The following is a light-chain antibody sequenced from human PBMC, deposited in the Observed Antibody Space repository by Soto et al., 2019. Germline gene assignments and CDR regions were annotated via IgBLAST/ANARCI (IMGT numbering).Light chain of an antibody. CDR1: SRDVGGYNY. Sequence: QSALTQPASVSGSPGQSITISCTGTSRDVGGYNYVSWYHQHPGKAPKLMIYEVSNRPSGVSNRFSGSKSGKTASLTISGLQAEDEGGYYCSSYTGSSTLLFGGGTKVTVL. V-gene: IGLV2-14*01. J-gene: IGLJ2*01. CDR3: SSYTGSSTLL. CDR2: EVS.